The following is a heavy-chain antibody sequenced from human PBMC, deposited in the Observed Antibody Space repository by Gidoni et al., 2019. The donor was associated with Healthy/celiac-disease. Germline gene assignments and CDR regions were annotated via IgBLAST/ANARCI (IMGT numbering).Heavy chain of an antibody. D-gene: IGHD3-22*01. CDR3: AKGFKWYDSSGYHDAFDI. CDR1: GFTFSSYG. J-gene: IGHJ3*02. V-gene: IGHV3-30*18. Sequence: QVQLVESGGGVVQPGRSLRLSCAASGFTFSSYGMHWVRQAPGKGLEWLAVISYDGSNKYYADSVKGLFTISRDNSKNTLYLQMNSLRAEDTAVYYCAKGFKWYDSSGYHDAFDIWGQGTMVTVSS. CDR2: ISYDGSNK.